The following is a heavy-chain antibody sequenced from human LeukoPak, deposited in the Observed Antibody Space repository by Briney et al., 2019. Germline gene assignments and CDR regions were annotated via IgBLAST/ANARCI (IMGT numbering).Heavy chain of an antibody. CDR2: IKSKTDGGTT. V-gene: IGHV3-15*01. J-gene: IGHJ4*02. D-gene: IGHD1-1*01. CDR1: GFTFSNVW. Sequence: GGSLRLSCAASGFTFSNVWMNWVRQSPGKGLEWVGRIKSKTDGGTTDYAAPVKGRFSISRDDSKNTLYLQMNSLKTEDTAVYYCATNFMENFDYWGQGTLVTVSS. CDR3: ATNFMENFDY.